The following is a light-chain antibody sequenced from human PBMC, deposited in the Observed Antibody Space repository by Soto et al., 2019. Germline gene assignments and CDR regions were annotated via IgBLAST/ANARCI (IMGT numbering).Light chain of an antibody. CDR2: DTS. Sequence: EIVLTQSPATLSLSPGERATLSCRASQSLGYYLAWFQQKHGQAPRLLTYDTSNRASGIPDRFSGSGSGTDFTLTISSLDPEDFAVYFCQQRRDWPLTFGGGTKVEIK. V-gene: IGKV3-11*01. CDR1: QSLGYY. J-gene: IGKJ4*01. CDR3: QQRRDWPLT.